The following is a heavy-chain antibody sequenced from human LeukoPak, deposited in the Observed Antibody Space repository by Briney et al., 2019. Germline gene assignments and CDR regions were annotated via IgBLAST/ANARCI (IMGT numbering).Heavy chain of an antibody. Sequence: SETLSLTCAAYGVTFSGYYWSWIRQAPGKGLVWVGEINYGGSTNYHPSLKSRVTISVDASKNQFTLKLSSVTAADTAMYYCASGYSSGWYHGHWVDYWGQGTLVTVSS. CDR1: GVTFSGYY. V-gene: IGHV4-34*01. J-gene: IGHJ4*02. CDR3: ASGYSSGWYHGHWVDY. CDR2: INYGGST. D-gene: IGHD6-19*01.